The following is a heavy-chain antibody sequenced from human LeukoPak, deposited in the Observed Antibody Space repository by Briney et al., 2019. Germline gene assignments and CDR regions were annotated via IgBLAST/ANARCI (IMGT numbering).Heavy chain of an antibody. CDR2: IKQDGSEK. D-gene: IGHD2-15*01. J-gene: IGHJ4*02. CDR1: GFTFRSYW. CDR3: AKDLGYCSGGSC. Sequence: GGSLRLSCATSGFTFRSYWMSWVRQAPGKGLEWVANIKQDGSEKYYVDSVKGRFTISRDNSKNTLYLQMNSLRAEDTAVYYCAKDLGYCSGGSCWGQGTLVTVSS. V-gene: IGHV3-7*03.